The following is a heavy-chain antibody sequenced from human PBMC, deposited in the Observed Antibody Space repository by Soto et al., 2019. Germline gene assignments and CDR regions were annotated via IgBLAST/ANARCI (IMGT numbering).Heavy chain of an antibody. CDR2: IIPIFGTA. Sequence: QVQLVQSGAEVKKPGSSVKVSCKASGGTFSSYAISWVRQAPGQGLEWMGGIIPIFGTANYAQKFQGRVTITADESTSTAYMELSSLRSEDTAVYYCAKGGADYYDSSGYYREYFQHWGQGTLVTVSS. J-gene: IGHJ1*01. D-gene: IGHD3-22*01. CDR1: GGTFSSYA. CDR3: AKGGADYYDSSGYYREYFQH. V-gene: IGHV1-69*01.